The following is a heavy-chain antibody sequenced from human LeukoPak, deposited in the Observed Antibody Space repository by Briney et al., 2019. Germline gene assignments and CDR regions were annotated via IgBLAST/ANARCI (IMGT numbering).Heavy chain of an antibody. CDR2: IIPIFGTA. J-gene: IGHJ4*02. CDR1: GGTFSSYA. CDR3: ARGPAVLGY. D-gene: IGHD6-19*01. V-gene: IGHV1-69*05. Sequence: ASVKVSCKASGGTFSSYAISWVRQAPGQGLEWMGGIIPIFGTANYAQKFQGRVTMTTDTSTSTAYMELRSLRSDDTAVYYCARGPAVLGYWGQGTLVTVSS.